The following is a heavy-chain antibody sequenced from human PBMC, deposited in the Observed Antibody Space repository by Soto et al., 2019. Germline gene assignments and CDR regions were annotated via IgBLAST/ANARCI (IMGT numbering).Heavy chain of an antibody. D-gene: IGHD3-9*01. V-gene: IGHV5-51*01. CDR3: ARRDIMTGYVYFDY. J-gene: IGHJ4*02. CDR2: IYPDDSDT. Sequence: SGKGLQWMGIIYPDDSDTRYSPSFQGQVTISADKSIDTAYLQWSSLKASDTAMYYCARRDIMTGYVYFDYWGQGTLVTVSS.